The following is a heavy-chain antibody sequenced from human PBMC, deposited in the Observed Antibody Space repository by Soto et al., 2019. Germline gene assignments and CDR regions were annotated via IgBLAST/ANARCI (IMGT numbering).Heavy chain of an antibody. D-gene: IGHD1-1*01. Sequence: ASVKVSCKASGYTFTSYGISWVRQAPGQGLEWMGWISAYNGNTNYAQKLQGRVTMTTDTSTSTAYMELRSLRSDDTAVYYCAKSAGTYALHYFDYWGQGTLVTVSS. J-gene: IGHJ4*02. V-gene: IGHV1-18*01. CDR3: AKSAGTYALHYFDY. CDR1: GYTFTSYG. CDR2: ISAYNGNT.